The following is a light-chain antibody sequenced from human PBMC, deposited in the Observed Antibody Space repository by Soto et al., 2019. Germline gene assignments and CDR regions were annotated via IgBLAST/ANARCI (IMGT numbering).Light chain of an antibody. J-gene: IGKJ4*01. V-gene: IGKV1-33*01. CDR2: DAS. CDR3: IEYDNLPLP. CDR1: QDISNY. Sequence: DIQMTQSPSCLSASVGDRVTITCQASQDISNYLNWYQQKPGKAPKLLIYDASNLETGVPSRFSGSGSGTEFTFAISSLQPEEIATSYCIEYDNLPLPFAGGTKVDIK.